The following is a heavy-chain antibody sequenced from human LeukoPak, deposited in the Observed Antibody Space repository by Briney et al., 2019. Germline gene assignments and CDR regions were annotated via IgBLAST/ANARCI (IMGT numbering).Heavy chain of an antibody. V-gene: IGHV3-23*01. J-gene: IGHJ1*01. Sequence: GGSLRLSCSASGFTFSNYAMSWVRQTPAKGLGWVSAISSSAVSAYYADSVKGRFTISRDNSKNILYLQMNSLRAEDTAVYYCAKDPDGSGTYYIPAEYIQHWGQGTLVSVSS. CDR3: AKDPDGSGTYYIPAEYIQH. D-gene: IGHD3-10*01. CDR1: GFTFSNYA. CDR2: ISSSAVSA.